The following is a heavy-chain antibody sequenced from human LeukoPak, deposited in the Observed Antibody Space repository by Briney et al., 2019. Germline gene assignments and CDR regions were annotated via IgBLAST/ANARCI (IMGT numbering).Heavy chain of an antibody. CDR3: VTDPSNTGWAFDY. Sequence: PGRSLRLSCAASGFTFSTYAMHWVRQAPGKGLEWVAMIWYNGKNKHYADSVKGRFTIARYNSKNTLDLQMHSLTADATAVYYCVTDPSNTGWAFDYWGQGTLVTVSS. CDR1: GFTFSTYA. V-gene: IGHV3-33*01. D-gene: IGHD4-11*01. J-gene: IGHJ4*02. CDR2: IWYNGKNK.